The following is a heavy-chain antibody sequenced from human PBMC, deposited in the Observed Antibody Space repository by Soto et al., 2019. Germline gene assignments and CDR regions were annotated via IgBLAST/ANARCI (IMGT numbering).Heavy chain of an antibody. V-gene: IGHV3-72*01. J-gene: IGHJ4*02. CDR3: VRSQQGAADY. Sequence: EVQLVESGGGLVQPGGSLRLSCAVSGFVFSDHYMDWVRQAPGKGLEWVGRTRNRAQRYITEYAAFVKGRFTISSDDSKNLLSLQMSSLKTEHTAMYYCVRSQQGAADYWGQGTLVTVSS. CDR2: TRNRAQRYIT. CDR1: GFVFSDHY. D-gene: IGHD2-15*01.